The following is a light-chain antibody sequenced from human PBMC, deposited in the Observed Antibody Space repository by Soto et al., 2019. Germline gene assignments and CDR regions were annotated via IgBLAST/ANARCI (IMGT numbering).Light chain of an antibody. CDR2: EVS. V-gene: IGLV2-14*01. Sequence: QSALTQPASVSGSPGQSITISCTGTSSDVGGYNYVSWYQQHPGKAPKLMIYEVSNRPSGVSNRFSGSKSGNTASLTISGLQADDDADYYCTSYTTSSTHGVFGGGTKLTVL. CDR3: TSYTTSSTHGV. J-gene: IGLJ3*02. CDR1: SSDVGGYNY.